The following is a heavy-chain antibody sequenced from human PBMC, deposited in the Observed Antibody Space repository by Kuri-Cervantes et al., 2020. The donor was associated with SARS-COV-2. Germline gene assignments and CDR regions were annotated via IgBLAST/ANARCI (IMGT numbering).Heavy chain of an antibody. Sequence: SQTLSLTCAISGDSVSSNSAAWNWIRQSPSRGLEWLGRTYYRSKWYNDYAVSVKGRISINPDTSKNQFSLQLNSVTPEDTAVYYCARAAEYYDSSGYYPIFFDYWGQGTLVTVSS. CDR1: GDSVSSNSAA. D-gene: IGHD3-22*01. J-gene: IGHJ4*02. CDR3: ARAAEYYDSSGYYPIFFDY. CDR2: TYYRSKWYN. V-gene: IGHV6-1*01.